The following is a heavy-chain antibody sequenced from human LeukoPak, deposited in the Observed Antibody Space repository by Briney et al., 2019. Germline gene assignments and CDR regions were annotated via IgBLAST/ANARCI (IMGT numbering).Heavy chain of an antibody. D-gene: IGHD6-13*01. CDR1: GGSISSSSYY. CDR2: IYYSGST. Sequence: SETLSLTCTVSGGSISSSSYYWGWIRQPPGKGLEWIGSIYYSGSTYYNPSLKSRVTISVDTSKNQFSLKLSSVTAADTAVYYCARAYPLRIAAAGRGAFDIWGQGTMVTVSS. CDR3: ARAYPLRIAAAGRGAFDI. V-gene: IGHV4-39*07. J-gene: IGHJ3*02.